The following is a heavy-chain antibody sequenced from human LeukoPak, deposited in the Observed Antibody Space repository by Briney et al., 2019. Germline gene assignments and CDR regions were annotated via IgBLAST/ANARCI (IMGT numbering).Heavy chain of an antibody. CDR1: GFPFSSYA. CDR2: ISGDGATT. V-gene: IGHV3-23*01. J-gene: IGHJ4*02. D-gene: IGHD5-12*01. Sequence: GGSLRLSCAASGFPFSSYAMTWVRQAPGKGLEWVSSISGDGATTYHADSVKGRFTISRDNSKNTLYLQMNSLRAEDTAVYYCAKSRDVVATVFDYWGQGTLVTVSS. CDR3: AKSRDVVATVFDY.